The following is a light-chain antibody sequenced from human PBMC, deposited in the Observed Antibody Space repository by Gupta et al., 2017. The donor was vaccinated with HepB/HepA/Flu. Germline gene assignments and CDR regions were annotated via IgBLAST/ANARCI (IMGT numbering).Light chain of an antibody. J-gene: IGLJ2*01. CDR1: ALPKQY. V-gene: IGLV3-25*01. Sequence: PPSVSVSPGQTARITCSGDALPKQYGYWYQQKPGQPPVPVIYSDHERPSGIPEPFSGSSSGTTVTFTISAVPAEEEADYYCQSADRSGPYPGVVFGGGTKITVL. CDR2: SDH. CDR3: QSADRSGPYPGVV.